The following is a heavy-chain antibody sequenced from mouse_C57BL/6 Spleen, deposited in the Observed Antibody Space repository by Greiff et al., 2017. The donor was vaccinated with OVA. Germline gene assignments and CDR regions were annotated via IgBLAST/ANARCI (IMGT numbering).Heavy chain of an antibody. J-gene: IGHJ4*01. Sequence: VQLQQSGAELVRPGASVKLSCTASGFNIKDYYMHWVKQRPEQGLEWIGRIDPEDGDTEYAPKFQGKATMTADTSSNTAYLQLSSLTSEDTAVYYCTMGIYYYGSSYVGAMDYWGQGTSVTVSS. CDR2: IDPEDGDT. D-gene: IGHD1-1*01. V-gene: IGHV14-1*01. CDR1: GFNIKDYY. CDR3: TMGIYYYGSSYVGAMDY.